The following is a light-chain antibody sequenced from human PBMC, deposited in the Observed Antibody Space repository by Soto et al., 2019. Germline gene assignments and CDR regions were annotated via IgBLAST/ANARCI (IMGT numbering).Light chain of an antibody. V-gene: IGKV1-6*01. Sequence: AIQMTQSPSSLSASVGDRVTITCRTSQGIRNDLGWYQQKPGKAPKLLIYAASSLKSGVPSRFSGSGSGTDFTLTISSLQPEDFATYYCLQDYNYPRTFGQGTKVEIK. CDR2: AAS. CDR3: LQDYNYPRT. CDR1: QGIRND. J-gene: IGKJ1*01.